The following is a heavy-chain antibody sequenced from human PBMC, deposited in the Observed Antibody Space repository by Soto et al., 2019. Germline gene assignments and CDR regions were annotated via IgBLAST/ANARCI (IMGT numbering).Heavy chain of an antibody. V-gene: IGHV1-8*01. CDR1: GYTFTSYD. Sequence: ASVKVSCKASGYTFTSYDINWVGQATGQGLEWMGWMNPNSGNTGYAQKFQGRVTMTRNTSISTAYMELSSLRSEDTAVYYCARAGRGERITMIVVVPFEYLGQGTLVIVS. CDR2: MNPNSGNT. CDR3: ARAGRGERITMIVVVPFEY. J-gene: IGHJ4*02. D-gene: IGHD3-22*01.